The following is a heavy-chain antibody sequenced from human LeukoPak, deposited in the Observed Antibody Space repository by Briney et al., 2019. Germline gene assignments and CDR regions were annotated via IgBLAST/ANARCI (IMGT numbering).Heavy chain of an antibody. D-gene: IGHD2-8*01. CDR1: GFTFSSYS. J-gene: IGHJ4*02. V-gene: IGHV3-23*01. CDR2: ISGSGAGT. CDR3: AKMVREFYTISYYFDY. Sequence: GGSLRLSCAASGFTFSSYSMNWVRQAPGKGLEWVSGISGSGAGTYYADSVKGRFTISRDNSKNTLYLQMNSLRADDTAVYYCAKMVREFYTISYYFDYWGQGTLVTVSS.